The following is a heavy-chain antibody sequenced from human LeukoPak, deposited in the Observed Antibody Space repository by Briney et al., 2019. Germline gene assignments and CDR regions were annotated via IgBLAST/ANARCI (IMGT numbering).Heavy chain of an antibody. CDR3: SNYVYGTDV. CDR1: GYTFTGYY. J-gene: IGHJ6*02. D-gene: IGHD1-7*01. CDR2: ISAYNGNT. V-gene: IGHV1-18*04. Sequence: GASVKVSCKASGYTFTGYYMHWVRQAPGQGLEWMGWISAYNGNTNYAQKLQGRVTMTTDTSTSTAYMELRSLRSDDTAVYYCSNYVYGTDVWGQGTTVTVSS.